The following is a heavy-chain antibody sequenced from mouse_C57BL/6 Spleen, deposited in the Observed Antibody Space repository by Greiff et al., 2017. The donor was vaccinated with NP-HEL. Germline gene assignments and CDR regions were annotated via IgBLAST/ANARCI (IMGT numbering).Heavy chain of an antibody. CDR3: ARWGGNYDAMDY. J-gene: IGHJ4*01. Sequence: EVQLQQSGPVLVKPGASVKMSCKASGYTFTDYYMNWVKQSHGKSLEWIGVINPYNGGTSYNQKFKGKATLTVDKSSSTAYMELNSLTSEDSAVYYCARWGGNYDAMDYWGQRTSVTVSS. CDR2: INPYNGGT. V-gene: IGHV1-19*01. D-gene: IGHD2-1*01. CDR1: GYTFTDYY.